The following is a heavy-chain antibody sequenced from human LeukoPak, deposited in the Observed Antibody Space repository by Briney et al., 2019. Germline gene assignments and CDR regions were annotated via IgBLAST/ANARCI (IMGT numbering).Heavy chain of an antibody. Sequence: GRSLRLSCAASGFTFSSYGMHWVRQAPGKGLEWVAVIWYDGSNKYYADSVKGRFTISRDNSKNTLYLQMNSLRAEDTAVYYCARGSSGWGPYCFDYWGQGTLVTVSS. D-gene: IGHD6-19*01. J-gene: IGHJ4*02. V-gene: IGHV3-33*01. CDR1: GFTFSSYG. CDR2: IWYDGSNK. CDR3: ARGSSGWGPYCFDY.